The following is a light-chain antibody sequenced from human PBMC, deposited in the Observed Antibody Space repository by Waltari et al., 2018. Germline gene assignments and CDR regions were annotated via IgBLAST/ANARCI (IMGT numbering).Light chain of an antibody. CDR2: DVS. V-gene: IGLV2-14*03. Sequence: QPALTQPASVSGSLGQSLTISCTGTSNDVGNYNYVSWYQQQPGQVPKLMIYDVSNRPSGVSNRFSGSKSGNTASLTISGLQAEDEADYYCSSYTSSTTYVVFGGGTKVTVL. CDR1: SNDVGNYNY. CDR3: SSYTSSTTYVV. J-gene: IGLJ2*01.